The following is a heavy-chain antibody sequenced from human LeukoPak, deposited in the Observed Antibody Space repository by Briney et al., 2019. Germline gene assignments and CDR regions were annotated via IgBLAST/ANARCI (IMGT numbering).Heavy chain of an antibody. CDR3: AKSPLLAASVRD. Sequence: GGSLRLSCAASGFTFSSYAMSWVRQAPGKGLEWVSGISGSGGSTYYADSVKGRFTISRDNSRNTLYLQMNSLRAEDTAVYYCAKSPLLAASVRDWGQGTLVTVSS. CDR1: GFTFSSYA. CDR2: ISGSGGST. V-gene: IGHV3-23*01. D-gene: IGHD6-25*01. J-gene: IGHJ4*02.